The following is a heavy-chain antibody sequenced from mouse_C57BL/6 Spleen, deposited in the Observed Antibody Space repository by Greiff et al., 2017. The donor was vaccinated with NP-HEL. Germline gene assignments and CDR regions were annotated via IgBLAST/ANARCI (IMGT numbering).Heavy chain of an antibody. J-gene: IGHJ4*01. CDR2: IRNKANGYTT. CDR1: GFTFTDYY. Sequence: EVMLVESGGGLVQPGGSLSLSCAASGFTFTDYYMSWVRQPPGKALEWLGFIRNKANGYTTEYSASVKGRFTISRDNSQSILYLQMNALRAEDSATDDCARYGRLGRYAKDDWGKGTSVTVAS. CDR3: ARYGRLGRYAKDD. D-gene: IGHD4-1*01. V-gene: IGHV7-3*01.